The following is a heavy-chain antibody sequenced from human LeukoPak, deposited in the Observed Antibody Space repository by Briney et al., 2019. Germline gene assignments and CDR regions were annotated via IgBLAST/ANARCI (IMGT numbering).Heavy chain of an antibody. D-gene: IGHD5-18*01. Sequence: GGSLRLSCAASGFTFSTYSMSWVRQTPGKGLEWVSSISSSSTYIYYADSVKGRFTISRDNAKNSPYLQMNSLRVEDTAVYYCAREPTAMILWGQGTLGTVS. CDR3: AREPTAMIL. V-gene: IGHV3-21*01. CDR1: GFTFSTYS. CDR2: ISSSSTYI. J-gene: IGHJ4*02.